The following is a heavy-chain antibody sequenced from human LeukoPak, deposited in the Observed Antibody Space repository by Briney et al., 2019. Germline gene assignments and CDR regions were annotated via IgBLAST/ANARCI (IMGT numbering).Heavy chain of an antibody. Sequence: GESLKISCKGSGYSFTSYWIGWVRQMPGKGLEWMGIIYPGDSDTRYSPSFQGQVTISADKSISTAYLQWSSLKASDTAMYYCASLYDYDSSGYYPFEYCGQGTLVTVSS. CDR1: GYSFTSYW. CDR3: ASLYDYDSSGYYPFEY. D-gene: IGHD3-22*01. J-gene: IGHJ4*02. CDR2: IYPGDSDT. V-gene: IGHV5-51*01.